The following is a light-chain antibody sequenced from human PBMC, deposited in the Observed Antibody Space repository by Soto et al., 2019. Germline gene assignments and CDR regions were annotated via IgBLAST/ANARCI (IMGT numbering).Light chain of an antibody. CDR2: EGS. Sequence: QSALTQPASVSGSPGQSITISCTGTSSDVGSYNLVSWYQQHPGKAPKLMIYEGSKRPSGVSNRFSGSKSGNTASLTISGLQAEDEAFYYCSSYTTTTIVRFVFGTGTKLTVL. CDR3: SSYTTTTIVRFV. V-gene: IGLV2-14*02. CDR1: SSDVGSYNL. J-gene: IGLJ1*01.